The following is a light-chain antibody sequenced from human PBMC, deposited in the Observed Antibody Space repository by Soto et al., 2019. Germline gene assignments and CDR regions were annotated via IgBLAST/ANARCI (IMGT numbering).Light chain of an antibody. J-gene: IGKJ5*01. CDR1: QSISTY. CDR2: AAS. V-gene: IGKV1-39*01. Sequence: DIQMTQSPSSLSASIGDRVTITCRASQSISTYLNWYHQKPGKAPDLPIYAASSLKSGVPSRFSGSGSGTHFTLTITGLQPADFATYYCQQNYSIPITFGQGTRLEIK. CDR3: QQNYSIPIT.